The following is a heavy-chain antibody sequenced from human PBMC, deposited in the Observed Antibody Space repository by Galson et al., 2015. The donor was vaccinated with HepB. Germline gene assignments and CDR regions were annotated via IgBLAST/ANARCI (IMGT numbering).Heavy chain of an antibody. D-gene: IGHD4-17*01. V-gene: IGHV5-51*03. J-gene: IGHJ5*02. Sequence: QSGAEVKKPGDSLKISCKGSGYSFTSYWIAWVRQVPGKGLEWMGIIYPGDSDTRHSSSFQGQVTISADKSTSTAYLQWSSLKASDTAMYYCARVATEATPYGWFDPWGQGTLVTVTS. CDR1: GYSFTSYW. CDR3: ARVATEATPYGWFDP. CDR2: IYPGDSDT.